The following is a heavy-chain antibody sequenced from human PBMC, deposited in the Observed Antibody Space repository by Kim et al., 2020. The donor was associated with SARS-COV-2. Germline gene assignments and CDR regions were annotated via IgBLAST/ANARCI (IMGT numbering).Heavy chain of an antibody. CDR2: IYYSGST. V-gene: IGHV4-59*01. CDR3: ARGLRTYIAVAAYGMDV. J-gene: IGHJ6*02. D-gene: IGHD6-19*01. Sequence: SETLSLTCTVSGGSISSYYWSWILQPPGKGLEWIGYIYYSGSTNYNPSLKSRVTISVDTSKNQFSLKLSSVTAADTAVYYCARGLRTYIAVAAYGMDVWGQGTTVTVSS. CDR1: GGSISSYY.